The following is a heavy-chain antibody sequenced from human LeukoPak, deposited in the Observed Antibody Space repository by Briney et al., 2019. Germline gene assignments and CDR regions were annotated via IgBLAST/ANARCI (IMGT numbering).Heavy chain of an antibody. J-gene: IGHJ6*03. CDR1: GFTFSSYG. CDR3: AKDPYASLIDHYMDV. D-gene: IGHD2-8*01. V-gene: IGHV3-30*18. Sequence: GGSLRLSCAASGFTFSSYGMHWVRQAPGKGLEWVAVISYDGSNKYYADSVKGRFTISRDNSKNTLYLQMNSLRAEDTAVYYCAKDPYASLIDHYMDVWGKGTTVTVSS. CDR2: ISYDGSNK.